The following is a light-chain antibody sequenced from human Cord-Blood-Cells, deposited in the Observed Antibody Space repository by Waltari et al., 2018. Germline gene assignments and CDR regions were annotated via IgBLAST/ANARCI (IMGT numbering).Light chain of an antibody. V-gene: IGKV3-11*01. CDR3: QQRSNWPPLT. CDR2: DAS. CDR1: QSVSSY. Sequence: DIVLTQSPATLSLSLGERATFPCRASQSVSSYLAWYQQKPGQAPRLLIYDASNRPTGIPARFSGSGSWTDFTLTISSLVREDFAVYYCQQRSNWPPLTFGGGTKVEIK. J-gene: IGKJ4*01.